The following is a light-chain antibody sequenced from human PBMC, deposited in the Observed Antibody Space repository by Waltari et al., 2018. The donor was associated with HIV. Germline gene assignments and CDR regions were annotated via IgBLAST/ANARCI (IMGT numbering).Light chain of an antibody. Sequence: SSELTQDPAVSVALGQTVRITCQGDSLRSYSANWYLQKPGQAPLLVIYDKNNRPSGIPDRFSGSSSGNAASLTITGAQAEDEADYYCNARDSSGHVICGGGTKLTVL. CDR1: SLRSYS. J-gene: IGLJ2*01. V-gene: IGLV3-19*01. CDR2: DKN. CDR3: NARDSSGHVI.